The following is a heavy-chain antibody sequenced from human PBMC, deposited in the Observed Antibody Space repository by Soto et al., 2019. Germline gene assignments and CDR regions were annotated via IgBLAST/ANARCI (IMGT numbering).Heavy chain of an antibody. CDR3: ARDGSMVRERWFDP. CDR2: INNDGIDT. V-gene: IGHV3-74*03. D-gene: IGHD3-10*01. CDR1: GFTFIGYW. Sequence: EVQLVESGGGVVQPGGSLRLSCAASGFTFIGYWMHWVRQGPGKGLVWVARINNDGIDTTYADSVKGRFTISRDNTKNMGYLEMNSLRAEDTAVYYGARDGSMVRERWFDPWGQGTLVTVSS. J-gene: IGHJ5*02.